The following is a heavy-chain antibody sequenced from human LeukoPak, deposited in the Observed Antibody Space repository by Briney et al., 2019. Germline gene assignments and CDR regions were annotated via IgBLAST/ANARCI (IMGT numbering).Heavy chain of an antibody. CDR3: ARDSGIFGRPFDY. J-gene: IGHJ4*02. V-gene: IGHV3-30*03. CDR1: GFTFSSYG. CDR2: ISYDGSNK. Sequence: GGSLRLSCAASGFTFSSYGMHWVRQAPGKGLEWVAVISYDGSNKYYADSVKGRFTISRDNAKNSLYLQMNSLRAEDTAVYYCARDSGIFGRPFDYWGQGTLVTVSS. D-gene: IGHD3-3*02.